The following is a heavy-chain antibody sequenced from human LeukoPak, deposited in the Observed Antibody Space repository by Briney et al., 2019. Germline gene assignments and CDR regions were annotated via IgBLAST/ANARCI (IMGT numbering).Heavy chain of an antibody. CDR1: GGSISSYY. CDR3: ARHARYSSGWYPGFGTFDY. V-gene: IGHV4-59*08. Sequence: SETLSLTCTVSGGSISSYYWSWIRQPPGKGLEWIGYIYYSGSTNYNPSLKSRVTISVDTSKNQFSLKLSSVTAADTAVYYCARHARYSSGWYPGFGTFDYWGQGTLVTVSS. CDR2: IYYSGST. D-gene: IGHD6-19*01. J-gene: IGHJ4*02.